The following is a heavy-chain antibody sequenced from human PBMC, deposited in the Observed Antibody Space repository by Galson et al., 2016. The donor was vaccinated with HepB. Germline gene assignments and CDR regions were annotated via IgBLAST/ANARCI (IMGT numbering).Heavy chain of an antibody. V-gene: IGHV1-46*01. CDR2: IDPSGTGT. CDR3: ARSQILGQSAFDP. CDR1: GYTFTTYY. D-gene: IGHD2/OR15-2a*01. Sequence: SVKVSCKASGYTFTTYYIHWVRQASGQGLEWMGIIDPSGTGTRYAQKFQGRVTMTRDTSTSTVFMELSSLKSEDTAVYYCARSQILGQSAFDPWGQGTLVTVSS. J-gene: IGHJ5*02.